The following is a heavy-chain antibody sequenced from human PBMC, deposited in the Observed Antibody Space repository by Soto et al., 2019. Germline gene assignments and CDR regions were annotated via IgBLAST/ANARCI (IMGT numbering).Heavy chain of an antibody. Sequence: ASVKVSCKASGYTFTSYGLSWVRQAPGQGLEWMGWISGNNGRTNYAQNLRGRLTMTTDTSTSTAYMELRSLRSDDTAVYYCARDLYSYGSGSYFDDVFDIWGQGTMVTVSS. J-gene: IGHJ3*02. CDR3: ARDLYSYGSGSYFDDVFDI. CDR1: GYTFTSYG. CDR2: ISGNNGRT. D-gene: IGHD3-10*01. V-gene: IGHV1-18*01.